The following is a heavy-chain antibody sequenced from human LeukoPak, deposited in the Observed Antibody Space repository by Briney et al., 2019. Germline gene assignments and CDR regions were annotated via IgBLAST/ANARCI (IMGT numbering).Heavy chain of an antibody. V-gene: IGHV3-21*01. CDR1: GFTISSHS. D-gene: IGHD6-25*01. J-gene: IGHJ6*03. Sequence: GGSLRLSCAASGFTISSHSMTWVRQAPGKGLEWVSSISTSSSYIYYADSVEGRFTISRDNAKNSLYLQMNSLRAEDTAVYYCARDGTPIHSSGWVYMDDWGKGTTVTISS. CDR2: ISTSSSYI. CDR3: ARDGTPIHSSGWVYMDD.